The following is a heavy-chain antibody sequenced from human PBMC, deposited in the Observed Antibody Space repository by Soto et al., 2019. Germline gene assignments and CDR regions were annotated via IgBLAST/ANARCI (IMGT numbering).Heavy chain of an antibody. CDR1: GFTFSSYA. CDR2: ISYDGSNK. Sequence: QVQLVESGGGVVQPGRSLRLSCAASGFTFSSYAMHWVRQAPGKGLEWVAVISYDGSNKYYADSVKGRFTISRDNSKNTLYLQMNSLSAEDTAVYYCAREDKPFNTVAGPVLPDYWGQGTLVTVSS. J-gene: IGHJ4*02. CDR3: AREDKPFNTVAGPVLPDY. V-gene: IGHV3-30-3*01. D-gene: IGHD6-19*01.